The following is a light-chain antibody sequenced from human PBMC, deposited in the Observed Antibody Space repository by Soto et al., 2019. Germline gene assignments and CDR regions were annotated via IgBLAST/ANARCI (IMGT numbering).Light chain of an antibody. V-gene: IGKV3-20*01. Sequence: ELVLTQSPGTLSLSLGDRATLSCRASQSVSSNDLAWYQQKPGQAPRFLIYGTSSRATGIPDRFSGSGSGTYFSRCIIRLEPDDFAVYYCQQYGKGNSPRYSLGQGTRLEIK. J-gene: IGKJ2*03. CDR1: QSVSSND. CDR2: GTS. CDR3: QQYGKGNSPRYS.